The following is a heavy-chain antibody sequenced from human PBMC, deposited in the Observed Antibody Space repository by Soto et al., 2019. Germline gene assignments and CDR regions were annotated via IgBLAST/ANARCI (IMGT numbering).Heavy chain of an antibody. CDR3: ARDRELPPAPNPDYYCGMDV. D-gene: IGHD3-10*01. Sequence: ASVKVSCKTSGYSFTTYGISWVRQAPGQGLEWMGWISIYSGNTYYAQKLQGRVTMTADTSTSRVFMELKSLRSDDTAVYYCARDRELPPAPNPDYYCGMDVWGQGTMVTVSS. V-gene: IGHV1-18*01. CDR2: ISIYSGNT. CDR1: GYSFTTYG. J-gene: IGHJ6*02.